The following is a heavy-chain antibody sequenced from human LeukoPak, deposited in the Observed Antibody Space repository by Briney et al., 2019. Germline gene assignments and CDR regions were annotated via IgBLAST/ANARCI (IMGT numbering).Heavy chain of an antibody. Sequence: ASVKVSCKASGYTFTSYDINWVRQATGQGLEWMGWMNPNSGNTGYAQKFQGRVTITRNTSISTAYMGLSSLRSEDTAVYYCARGTGSSWYGPYYFDYWGQGTLVTVSS. CDR1: GYTFTSYD. CDR3: ARGTGSSWYGPYYFDY. J-gene: IGHJ4*02. D-gene: IGHD6-13*01. V-gene: IGHV1-8*03. CDR2: MNPNSGNT.